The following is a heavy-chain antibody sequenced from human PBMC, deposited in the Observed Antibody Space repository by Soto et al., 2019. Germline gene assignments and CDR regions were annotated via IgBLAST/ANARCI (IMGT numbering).Heavy chain of an antibody. D-gene: IGHD2-15*01. CDR1: GFTFSSYA. J-gene: IGHJ6*02. CDR2: ISGSGGST. Sequence: GGSLRLSCAASGFTFSSYAMSWVRQAPGKGLEWVSAISGSGGSTYYADSVKGRFTISRDNSKNTLYLQMNSLRAEDTAVYYCAKVEADIVVVVAAPSMDVWGQGTTVTVSS. CDR3: AKVEADIVVVVAAPSMDV. V-gene: IGHV3-23*01.